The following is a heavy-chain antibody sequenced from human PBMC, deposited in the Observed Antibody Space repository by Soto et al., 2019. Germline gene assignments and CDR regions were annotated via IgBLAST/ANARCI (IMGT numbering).Heavy chain of an antibody. CDR3: VKDFIPALYDSSGYYRSYAFDI. CDR2: ISSNGGST. D-gene: IGHD3-22*01. V-gene: IGHV3-64D*06. Sequence: GGPLRLSCSASGFTFSSYAMHWVRQAPGKGLEYVSAISSNGGSTYYADSVKGRFTISRDNSKNTLYIQMSSLRAEDTAVYYCVKDFIPALYDSSGYYRSYAFDIWGQGTMVTVSS. J-gene: IGHJ3*02. CDR1: GFTFSSYA.